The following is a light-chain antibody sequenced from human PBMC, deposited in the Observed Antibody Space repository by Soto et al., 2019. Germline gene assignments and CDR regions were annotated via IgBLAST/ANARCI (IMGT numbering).Light chain of an antibody. Sequence: DVVMTQSPLSLPVTPGEPASISCRASQSLLHSNGYNSWEWYLQKPGQSPQLRIYLGSSRASGVRDRISGSGSGTALTLKISRVAAEDVVVYYCMQTLHTYTFGQGTKLEIQ. J-gene: IGKJ2*01. CDR2: LGS. CDR3: MQTLHTYT. V-gene: IGKV2-28*01. CDR1: QSLLHSNGYNS.